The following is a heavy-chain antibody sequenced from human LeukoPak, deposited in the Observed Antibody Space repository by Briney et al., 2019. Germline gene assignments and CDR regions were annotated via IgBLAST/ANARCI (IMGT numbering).Heavy chain of an antibody. J-gene: IGHJ5*02. CDR1: GGSFSGYY. CDR3: ARESMGWFDP. V-gene: IGHV4-34*01. CDR2: INHSGST. D-gene: IGHD2-21*01. Sequence: SETLSLTRAVYGGSFSGYYWSWIRQPPGKGLEWIGEINHSGSTNYNPSLKSRVTISVDTSKNQFSLKLSSVTAADTAVYYCARESMGWFDPWGQGTLVTVSS.